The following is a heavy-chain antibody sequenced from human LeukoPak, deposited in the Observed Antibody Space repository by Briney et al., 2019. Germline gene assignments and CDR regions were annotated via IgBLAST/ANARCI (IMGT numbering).Heavy chain of an antibody. CDR2: IIPIFGTT. CDR3: ARGGSSWGEQFDY. J-gene: IGHJ4*02. D-gene: IGHD6-13*01. Sequence: GASVKVSCKASGGTVRRFGISWVRQAPGQGLEWMGGIIPIFGTTSYVQKFQGRVTINADESTSTAYMELSRLRSDDTAVYYCARGGSSWGEQFDYWGQGTLVTVSS. CDR1: GGTVRRFG. V-gene: IGHV1-69*13.